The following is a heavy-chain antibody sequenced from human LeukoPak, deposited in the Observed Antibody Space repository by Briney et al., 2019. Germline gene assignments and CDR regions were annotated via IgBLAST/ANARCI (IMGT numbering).Heavy chain of an antibody. CDR1: GASFSSYY. Sequence: PSETLSLTCTVSGASFSSYYWSWLRQPPGKGLEWIAYIFYNGNTKYNPSLKSRVTISVDTSKTQFSLKVTSVTAADTAVYYCARGNWLPLKYYYYYMDVWGKGTTVTISS. CDR2: IFYNGNT. CDR3: ARGNWLPLKYYYYYMDV. J-gene: IGHJ6*03. D-gene: IGHD3-9*01. V-gene: IGHV4-59*01.